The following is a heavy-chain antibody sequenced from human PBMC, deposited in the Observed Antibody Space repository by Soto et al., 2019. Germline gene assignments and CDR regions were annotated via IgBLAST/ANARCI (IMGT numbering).Heavy chain of an antibody. V-gene: IGHV4-31*03. CDR1: GGSISSGGYY. D-gene: IGHD5-18*01. J-gene: IGHJ6*02. CDR2: IYYSGST. Sequence: PSETLSLTCTVSGGSISSGGYYWSWLRQHPGKGLEWIGYIYYSGSTYYNPSLKSRVTISVDTSKNQFSLKLSSVTAADTAVYYCARGRGYSYGYGVYYYGMDVWGQGTTVTVSS. CDR3: ARGRGYSYGYGVYYYGMDV.